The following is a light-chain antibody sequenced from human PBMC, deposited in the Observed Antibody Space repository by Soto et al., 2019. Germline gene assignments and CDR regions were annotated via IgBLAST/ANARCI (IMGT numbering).Light chain of an antibody. CDR2: GVT. CDR1: HNDIGTYDY. J-gene: IGLJ1*01. Sequence: QSVLTQPTSVSGSPGQSITISCTGNHNDIGTYDYVSWYQQHPGRAPRLLIHGVTTRPSGISGRFSASKSGLTASLTISGLQNEEEADSSCSSFTSNRIYVFGPGTKVTV. V-gene: IGLV2-14*03. CDR3: SSFTSNRIYV.